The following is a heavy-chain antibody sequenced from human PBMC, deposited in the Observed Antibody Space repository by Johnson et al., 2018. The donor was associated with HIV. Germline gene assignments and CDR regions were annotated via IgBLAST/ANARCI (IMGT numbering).Heavy chain of an antibody. J-gene: IGHJ3*02. V-gene: IGHV3-33*06. Sequence: VQLVESGGGVVQPGRSLRLSCAASGFTFSTYGMHWVRQAPGKGLEWVAAMWYDGSNKFYADSVKGRFTISRDNSKNTVYLQMNSLRVEDTAVYYCAKSPGKDHGGNSGGFDIWGQGTMVTVSS. CDR1: GFTFSTYG. CDR2: MWYDGSNK. CDR3: AKSPGKDHGGNSGGFDI. D-gene: IGHD4/OR15-4a*01.